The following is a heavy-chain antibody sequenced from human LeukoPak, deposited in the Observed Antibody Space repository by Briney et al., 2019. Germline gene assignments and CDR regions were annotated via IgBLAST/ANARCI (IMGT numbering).Heavy chain of an antibody. Sequence: GGSLRLSCAASGFTFSSYNMNWVRQAPGKGLEWVSSISSSSSYIYYADSVKGRFTISRDNAKNSLYLQMNSLRAEDTAVYYCARDKYSSGWYYFDYWGQGTPVTVSS. D-gene: IGHD6-19*01. CDR3: ARDKYSSGWYYFDY. CDR2: ISSSSSYI. CDR1: GFTFSSYN. J-gene: IGHJ4*02. V-gene: IGHV3-21*01.